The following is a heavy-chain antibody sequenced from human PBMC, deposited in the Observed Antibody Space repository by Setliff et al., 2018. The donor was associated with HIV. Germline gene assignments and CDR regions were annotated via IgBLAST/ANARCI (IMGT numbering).Heavy chain of an antibody. D-gene: IGHD6-13*01. Sequence: ASVKVSCKASGYTFTSYGISWVRQAPGQGLEWMGWISAYNGNTNYAQKLQGRVTMTTDTSTSTAYMELRSLRSEDTAVYYCARAEYSSSWPYYYYGMDVWGQGTTVTVSS. V-gene: IGHV1-18*01. J-gene: IGHJ6*02. CDR1: GYTFTSYG. CDR3: ARAEYSSSWPYYYYGMDV. CDR2: ISAYNGNT.